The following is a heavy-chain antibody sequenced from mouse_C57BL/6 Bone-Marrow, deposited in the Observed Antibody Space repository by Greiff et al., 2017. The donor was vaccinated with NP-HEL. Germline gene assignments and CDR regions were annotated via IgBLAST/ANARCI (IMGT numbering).Heavy chain of an antibody. J-gene: IGHJ3*01. V-gene: IGHV1-81*01. Sequence: VQLQQSGAELARPGASVKLSCKASGYTFTSYGISWVKQRTGQGLEWIGEIYPRSGNTYYNEKFKGKATLTADKSSSTAYMELRSLTSEDSAVYVCAGDGYYAAWFAYWGQGTLVTVSA. CDR1: GYTFTSYG. CDR3: AGDGYYAAWFAY. CDR2: IYPRSGNT. D-gene: IGHD2-3*01.